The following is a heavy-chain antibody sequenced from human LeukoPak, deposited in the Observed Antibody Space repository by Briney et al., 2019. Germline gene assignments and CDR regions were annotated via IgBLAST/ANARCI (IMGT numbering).Heavy chain of an antibody. J-gene: IGHJ4*02. Sequence: SGTLSLTCAVSGGSISSSNWWSWVRQPPGKGLEWIGEIYHSGSTNYNPSLKSRVTISVDKSKNQFSLKPSSVTAADTAVYNCARGEILTGHPYGYWGQGTLVTVSS. D-gene: IGHD3-9*01. CDR2: IYHSGST. V-gene: IGHV4-4*02. CDR3: ARGEILTGHPYGY. CDR1: GGSISSSNW.